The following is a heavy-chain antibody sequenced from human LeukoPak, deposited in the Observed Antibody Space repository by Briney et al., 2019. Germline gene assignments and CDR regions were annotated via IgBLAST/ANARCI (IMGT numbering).Heavy chain of an antibody. CDR1: GSTFSSYS. V-gene: IGHV3-48*01. Sequence: PGGSLRLSCAASGSTFSSYSMNWVRQAPGKGLEWVSYISSSSSTIYYADSVKGRFTISRDNAKNSLYLQMNSLRAEDTAVYYCARSKRAPFDAFDIWGQGTMVTVSS. CDR3: ARSKRAPFDAFDI. J-gene: IGHJ3*02. CDR2: ISSSSSTI.